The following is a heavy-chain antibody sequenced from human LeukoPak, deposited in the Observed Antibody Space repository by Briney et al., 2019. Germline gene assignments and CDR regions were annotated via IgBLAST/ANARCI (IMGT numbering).Heavy chain of an antibody. CDR1: GFTFDNYA. Sequence: GGSLRLSCAAAGFTFDNYAMHWVRHAPGKGLEWVSRISWNTGNIDYADSVKGRFTISRDNAKNSLYLQMNSLRAEDTALYYCAKGTTFDAFDMWGQGTMVTVSS. J-gene: IGHJ3*02. CDR2: ISWNTGNI. CDR3: AKGTTFDAFDM. V-gene: IGHV3-9*01. D-gene: IGHD3-16*01.